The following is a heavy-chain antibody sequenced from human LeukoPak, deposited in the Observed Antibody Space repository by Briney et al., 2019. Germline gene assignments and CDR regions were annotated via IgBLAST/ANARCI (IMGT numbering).Heavy chain of an antibody. CDR3: ARDGHRRYYYDSSGREHAFDI. Sequence: GASVKVSCKASGYTFTGYYMHWVRQAPGQGLEWMGWINPNSGGTNYAQKFQGRVTMTRDTSISTAYMELNRLRSDDTAVYYCARDGHRRYYYDSSGREHAFDIWGQGTMVTVSS. V-gene: IGHV1-2*02. CDR2: INPNSGGT. CDR1: GYTFTGYY. D-gene: IGHD3-22*01. J-gene: IGHJ3*02.